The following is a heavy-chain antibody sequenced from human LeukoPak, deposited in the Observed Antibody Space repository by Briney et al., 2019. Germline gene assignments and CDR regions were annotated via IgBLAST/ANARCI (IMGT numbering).Heavy chain of an antibody. CDR3: AKEGVTMIVVVIAYYFDY. V-gene: IGHV3-23*01. Sequence: GGSLRVSCAASGFTFSSYAMSWVRQAPGKGLEWVSAISGSGGSTYYADSVKGRFTISRDNSKNTLYLQMNSLRAEDTAVYYCAKEGVTMIVVVIAYYFDYWGQGTLVTVSS. D-gene: IGHD3-22*01. CDR1: GFTFSSYA. J-gene: IGHJ4*02. CDR2: ISGSGGST.